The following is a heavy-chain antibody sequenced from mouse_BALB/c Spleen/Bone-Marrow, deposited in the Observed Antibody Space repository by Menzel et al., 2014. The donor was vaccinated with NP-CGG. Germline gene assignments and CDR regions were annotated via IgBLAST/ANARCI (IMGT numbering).Heavy chain of an antibody. CDR1: GFDFSRYW. Sequence: EVKVVESGGGLVQPGGSLKLSCAASGFDFSRYWMSWVRQAPGKGLEWIGEINPDSNTINYTPSLKDKFIISRDNAKNALYLQMSKVRSEDTALYYCARLGNYGWFAYWGQGTLVTVSA. V-gene: IGHV4-1*02. CDR3: ARLGNYGWFAY. J-gene: IGHJ3*01. D-gene: IGHD2-1*01. CDR2: INPDSNTI.